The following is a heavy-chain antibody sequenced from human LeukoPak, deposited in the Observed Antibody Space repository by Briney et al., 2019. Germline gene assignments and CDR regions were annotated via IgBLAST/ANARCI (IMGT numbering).Heavy chain of an antibody. D-gene: IGHD3-3*01. CDR1: GGSISSYY. Sequence: SETLSLTCTVSGGSISSYYWSWIRQPPGKGLEWIGEINHSGSTNYNPSLKSRVTISVDTSKNQFSLKLSSVTAADTAVYYCALGIFGVVPYYFDYWGQGTLVTVSS. V-gene: IGHV4-34*01. J-gene: IGHJ4*02. CDR2: INHSGST. CDR3: ALGIFGVVPYYFDY.